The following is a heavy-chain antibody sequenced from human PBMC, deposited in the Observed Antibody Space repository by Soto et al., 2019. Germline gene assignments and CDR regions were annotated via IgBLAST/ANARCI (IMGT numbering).Heavy chain of an antibody. J-gene: IGHJ6*02. D-gene: IGHD2-2*02. CDR2: IYSSGST. CDR3: ARFVRSCSGTTCYTRADV. V-gene: IGHV4-61*01. CDR1: GGSVSSDTHY. Sequence: ASETLSLTGTVSGGSVSSDTHYWSWIRQPPGKRLEWIGFIYSSGSTNYNPSLKSRVTMSVDTSKNQFSLKLRSVIVADTAVYHCARFVRSCSGTTCYTRADVWGQGTTVTVSS.